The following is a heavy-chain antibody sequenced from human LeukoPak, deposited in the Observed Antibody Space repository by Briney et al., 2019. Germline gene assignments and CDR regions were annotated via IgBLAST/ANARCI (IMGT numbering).Heavy chain of an antibody. Sequence: GGSLRLSCAASGFTFSSYAMSWVRQAPGKGLEWVAVMSDDGTKKYYADSMKGRFTISRDNSKNTLYLQINSLRGEDTAVYHCAKAESITSAWFDHWGQGTLVTVSS. V-gene: IGHV3-30*18. D-gene: IGHD5-24*01. CDR1: GFTFSSYA. CDR2: MSDDGTKK. J-gene: IGHJ5*02. CDR3: AKAESITSAWFDH.